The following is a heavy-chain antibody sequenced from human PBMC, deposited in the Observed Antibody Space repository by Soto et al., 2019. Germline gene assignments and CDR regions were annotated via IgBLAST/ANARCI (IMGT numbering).Heavy chain of an antibody. CDR2: ISSNTNYI. CDR1: GFTFTRYS. Sequence: GSLRLSFAASGFTFTRYSMNWVRQAPGKGLEWVSSISSNTNYIYYGDSMKGRFTISRENAKNSLYLEMNSPRAEDTAVYYCARESEDLTSNFDYWGQGTLVTVSS. J-gene: IGHJ4*02. CDR3: ARESEDLTSNFDY. V-gene: IGHV3-21*06.